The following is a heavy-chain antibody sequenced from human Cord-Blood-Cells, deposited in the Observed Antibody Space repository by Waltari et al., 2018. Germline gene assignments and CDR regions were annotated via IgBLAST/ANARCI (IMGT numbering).Heavy chain of an antibody. CDR2: IWYDGSNK. D-gene: IGHD6-13*01. V-gene: IGHV3-33*01. CDR1: GLTFSSFG. Sequence: QVQLVESGGGVVQPGRSLRLSCAAAGLTFSSFGIHWVRQAPGKGLEWVAVIWYDGSNKYYADSVKGRFTISRDNSKNTLYLQMNSLRAEDTAVYYCARDKRPSSSFDYWGQGTLVTVSS. J-gene: IGHJ4*02. CDR3: ARDKRPSSSFDY.